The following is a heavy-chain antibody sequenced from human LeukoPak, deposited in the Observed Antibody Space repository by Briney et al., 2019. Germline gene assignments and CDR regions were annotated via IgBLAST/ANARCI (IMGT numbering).Heavy chain of an antibody. V-gene: IGHV4-39*01. Sequence: SETLSLTCTVSGGSISSSSYYWGWIRQPPGKGLEWIGSIYYSGSTYYNPSLRSRVTISVDTSKNQFSLKLSSVTAADTAVYYCARGRRPHSIYQLVRRQTDNWFDPWGQGTLVTVSS. CDR3: ARGRRPHSIYQLVRRQTDNWFDP. CDR1: GGSISSSSYY. D-gene: IGHD6-6*01. CDR2: IYYSGST. J-gene: IGHJ5*02.